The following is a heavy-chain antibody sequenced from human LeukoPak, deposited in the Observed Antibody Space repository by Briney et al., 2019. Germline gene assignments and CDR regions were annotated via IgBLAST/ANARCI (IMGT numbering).Heavy chain of an antibody. V-gene: IGHV3-74*01. CDR1: GFTFITYW. Sequence: GGSLRLSCAASGFTFITYWMHWVRQAPGKGLVWVSNINSDGSTTTYADSVKGRFTISRDNAKNMVYRQMNSRRAEDTAVSYFAWAFGSGCQVINYFHFWRQGTLVTVSS. D-gene: IGHD3-10*01. CDR3: AWAFGSGCQVINYFHF. J-gene: IGHJ4*02. CDR2: INSDGSTT.